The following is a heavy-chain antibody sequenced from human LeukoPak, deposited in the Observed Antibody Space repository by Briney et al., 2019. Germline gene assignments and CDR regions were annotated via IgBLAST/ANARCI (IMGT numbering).Heavy chain of an antibody. CDR1: GFTFSSYA. CDR3: AKGSCTNAVCYKDY. V-gene: IGHV3-23*01. J-gene: IGHJ4*02. D-gene: IGHD2-8*01. Sequence: GGSLRLSCAASGFTFSSYAMSWVRQAPGKGLKWVSTISGGGYTTYYADSVKGRFTISRDNSKNTLYLQMNSLRADDTAVYYCAKGSCTNAVCYKDYWGQGTLVTVSS. CDR2: ISGGGYTT.